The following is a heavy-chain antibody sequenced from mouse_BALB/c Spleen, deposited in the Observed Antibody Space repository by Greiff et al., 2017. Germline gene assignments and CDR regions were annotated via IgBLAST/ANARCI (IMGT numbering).Heavy chain of an antibody. Sequence: EVQRVESGGGLVQPGGSRKLSCAASGFTFSSFGMHWVRQAPEKGLEWVAYISSGSSTIYYADTVKGRFTISRDNPKNTLFLQMTSLRSEDTAMYYCAKEGLLRSYWYFDVWGAGTTVTVSS. D-gene: IGHD1-1*01. V-gene: IGHV5-17*02. CDR1: GFTFSSFG. CDR3: AKEGLLRSYWYFDV. CDR2: ISSGSSTI. J-gene: IGHJ1*01.